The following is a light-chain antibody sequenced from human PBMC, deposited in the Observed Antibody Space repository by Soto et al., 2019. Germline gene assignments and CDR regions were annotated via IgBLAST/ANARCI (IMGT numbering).Light chain of an antibody. CDR2: GAS. Sequence: EIVMTQSPATLSVSPGERATLSCRASQSVNNNLAWYQQKPGQAPSLLIYGASTRATGIPARFSGSGSGTEFTLTISSLQSEDFAVYYCQQSYSTPTWTFGQGTKVEIK. V-gene: IGKV3-15*01. CDR1: QSVNNN. J-gene: IGKJ1*01. CDR3: QQSYSTPTWT.